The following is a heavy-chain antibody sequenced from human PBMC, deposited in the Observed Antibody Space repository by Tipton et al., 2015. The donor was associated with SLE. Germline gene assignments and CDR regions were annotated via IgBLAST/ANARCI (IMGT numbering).Heavy chain of an antibody. J-gene: IGHJ6*03. D-gene: IGHD6-25*01. Sequence: SLRLSCAASGFTFNNYWMHWVRQVPGKGLVWVSRINTDGSGTTYADSVKGRFTISRDNAKNTLYLQMNSLRVEDTAVYYCARDRAAQSYSYYYMDVWGKGSPVSISS. CDR2: INTDGSGT. V-gene: IGHV3-74*01. CDR1: GFTFNNYW. CDR3: ARDRAAQSYSYYYMDV.